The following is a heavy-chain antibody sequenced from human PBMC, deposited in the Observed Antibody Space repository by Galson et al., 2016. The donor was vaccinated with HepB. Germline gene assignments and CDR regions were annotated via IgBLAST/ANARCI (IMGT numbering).Heavy chain of an antibody. CDR1: GFSLSTSGMC. J-gene: IGHJ4*02. D-gene: IGHD3-10*01. CDR2: IDWGDYK. CDR3: ARSHYSSASWIDY. Sequence: PALVKPTQTLTLTCTFSGFSLSTSGMCVSWIRQPPGKALEWLALIDWGDYKYYNTSLKTRLTISKDTSRNQVVLTVANVDPVDTATYYCARSHYSSASWIDYWGQGILVIVSS. V-gene: IGHV2-70*13.